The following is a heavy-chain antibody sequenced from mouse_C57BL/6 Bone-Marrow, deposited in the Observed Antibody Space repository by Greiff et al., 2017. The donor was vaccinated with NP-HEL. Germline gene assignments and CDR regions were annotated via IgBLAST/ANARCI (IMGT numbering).Heavy chain of an antibody. J-gene: IGHJ3*01. V-gene: IGHV1-55*01. CDR1: GYTFTSYW. CDR3: ARGLLRPGRGFAY. Sequence: QVHVKQPGAELVKPGASVKMSCKASGYTFTSYWITWVKQRPGQGLEWIGDIYPGSGSTNYNEKFKSKATLTVDTSSSTAYMQLSSLTSEDSAVYYCARGLLRPGRGFAYWGQGTLVTVSA. CDR2: IYPGSGST. D-gene: IGHD1-2*01.